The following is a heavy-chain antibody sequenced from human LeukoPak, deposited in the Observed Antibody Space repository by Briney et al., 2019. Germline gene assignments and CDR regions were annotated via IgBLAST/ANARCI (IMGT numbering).Heavy chain of an antibody. Sequence: PGGSLRLSCAVSGFTFSSYAMHWVRQAPGKGLEYVSAISSYGGSTYYANSVKGRFTISRDNSKNTLYLQMGSLRAEDMAVYYCARVMDTTMVRGLYDYWGQGTLVTVSS. D-gene: IGHD5-18*01. CDR2: ISSYGGST. J-gene: IGHJ4*02. V-gene: IGHV3-64*01. CDR3: ARVMDTTMVRGLYDY. CDR1: GFTFSSYA.